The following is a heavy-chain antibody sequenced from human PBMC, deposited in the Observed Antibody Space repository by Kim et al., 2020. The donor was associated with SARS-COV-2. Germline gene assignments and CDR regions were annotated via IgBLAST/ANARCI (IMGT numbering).Heavy chain of an antibody. CDR1: GFTFSSYA. J-gene: IGHJ4*02. D-gene: IGHD1-26*01. CDR3: ARDLIVGAEVDY. Sequence: GGSLRLSCAASGFTFSSYAMHWVRQAPGKGLEWVAVISYDGSNKYYADSVKGRFTISRDNSKNTLYLQMNSLRAEDTAVYYCARDLIVGAEVDYWGQGTLVTVSS. CDR2: ISYDGSNK. V-gene: IGHV3-30*04.